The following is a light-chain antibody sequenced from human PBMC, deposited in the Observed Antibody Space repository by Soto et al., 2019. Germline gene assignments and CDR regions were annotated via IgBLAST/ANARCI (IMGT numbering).Light chain of an antibody. J-gene: IGKJ1*01. CDR1: QXXXYSSKNKNY. V-gene: IGKV4-1*01. CDR3: QQYYITPWA. Sequence: DVVLSQYPATLAVXXGETAAINXXSXQXXXYSSKNKNYLAWYQQKPGQPPKLLIYWASTRESGVPDRFSRSGSGTDFTLTISSLQSEDVAVYYCQQYYITPWAFGQGTKVDIK. CDR2: WAS.